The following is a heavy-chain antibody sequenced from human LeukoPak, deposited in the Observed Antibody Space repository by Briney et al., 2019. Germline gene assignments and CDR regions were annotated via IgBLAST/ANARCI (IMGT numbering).Heavy chain of an antibody. CDR2: ISYDGSNK. J-gene: IGHJ4*02. Sequence: GRSLRLSCAASGFTFSSYGMHWVRQAPGKGLEWVAVISYDGSNKYYADSVKGRFTISRDNSKNTLYLQMNSLRAEDTAVYYCAKDYGSGSHYFDYRGQGTLVTVSS. V-gene: IGHV3-30*18. D-gene: IGHD3-10*01. CDR1: GFTFSSYG. CDR3: AKDYGSGSHYFDY.